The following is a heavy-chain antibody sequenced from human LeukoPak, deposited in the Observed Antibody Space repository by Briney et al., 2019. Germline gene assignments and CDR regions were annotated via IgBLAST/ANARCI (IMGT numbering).Heavy chain of an antibody. V-gene: IGHV1-2*02. CDR2: INPNSGGI. CDR1: GYTFTGYY. Sequence: GASVKVSCKASGYTFTGYYMHWVRQAPGQGLEWMGWINPNSGGINYAQKFQGRVTMTRDTSISTAYMELSRLRSDDTAVYYCARGPIVGATTIVYWGQGTLVTVSS. J-gene: IGHJ4*02. D-gene: IGHD1-26*01. CDR3: ARGPIVGATTIVY.